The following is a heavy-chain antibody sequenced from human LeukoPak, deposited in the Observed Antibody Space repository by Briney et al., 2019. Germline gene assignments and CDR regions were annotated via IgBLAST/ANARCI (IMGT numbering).Heavy chain of an antibody. CDR3: ARWRGEYYYDSRGYRGAIDY. J-gene: IGHJ4*02. D-gene: IGHD3-22*01. CDR1: GFTFDNYA. CDR2: ISNDGNKK. V-gene: IGHV3-30-3*01. Sequence: GGSLRLSCTASGFTFDNYALHWVRQTPAKGLEWVAVISNDGNKKFYTDSVKGRFIISRDNSKNTLSLQMSSLRLEDAAVYYCARWRGEYYYDSRGYRGAIDYWGQGTLVTVSS.